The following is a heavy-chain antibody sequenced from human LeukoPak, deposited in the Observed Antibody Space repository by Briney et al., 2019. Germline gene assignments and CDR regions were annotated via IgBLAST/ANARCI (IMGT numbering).Heavy chain of an antibody. Sequence: GGSLRLSCAASGFTFSSYWMSWVRQAPGKGLEWVANIKQDGSEKYYVDSVKGRFTISRDNAKNSLYLQMNSLRAEDTALYYCAKDVRGGPDNLFDYWGQGTLVTVSS. CDR1: GFTFSSYW. J-gene: IGHJ4*02. CDR2: IKQDGSEK. D-gene: IGHD2-15*01. V-gene: IGHV3-7*03. CDR3: AKDVRGGPDNLFDY.